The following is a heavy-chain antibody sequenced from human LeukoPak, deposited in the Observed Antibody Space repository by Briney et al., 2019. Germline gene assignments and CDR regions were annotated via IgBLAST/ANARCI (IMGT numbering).Heavy chain of an antibody. J-gene: IGHJ4*02. CDR2: MSSNGNST. D-gene: IGHD6-13*01. V-gene: IGHV3-64*01. CDR1: GFTFSSYA. CDR3: AISGSRIASAGRNYFDY. Sequence: GRSLRLSCAAAGFTFSSYAMHWVRQAPGKGLESVSFMSSNGNSTFYANSVKGRFTISRDNCKNSLYLQMGSLRAEDMAVYYCAISGSRIASAGRNYFDYWGQGPLVTVSS.